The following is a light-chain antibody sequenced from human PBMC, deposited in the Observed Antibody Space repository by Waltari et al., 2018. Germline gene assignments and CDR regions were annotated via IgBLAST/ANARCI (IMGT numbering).Light chain of an antibody. Sequence: QSVLTQPPSVSGAPGQRVTISCTGSRSNIGAGFTVHWYQQLPGTAPNLLIFGNNNRPSGVPDRFSGSKSGTSASLAITGLQAEDEADYYCQSYDSSLFVVFGGGTKLTVL. V-gene: IGLV1-40*01. CDR3: QSYDSSLFVV. CDR2: GNN. CDR1: RSNIGAGFT. J-gene: IGLJ2*01.